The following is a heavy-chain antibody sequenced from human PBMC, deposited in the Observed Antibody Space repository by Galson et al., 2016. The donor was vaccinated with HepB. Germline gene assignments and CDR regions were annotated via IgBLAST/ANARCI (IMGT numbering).Heavy chain of an antibody. V-gene: IGHV3-30*03. J-gene: IGHJ4*02. D-gene: IGHD7-27*01. CDR3: ARDYSYSSNWPGY. CDR2: ISFDGGKQ. CDR1: GFALSSYG. Sequence: SLRLSCAVSGFALSSYGMHWVRQVPGKGLEWVADISFDGGKQRYADSVKGRFSISRDTSRVYLQMSSLTPADTGLYYCARDYSYSSNWPGYWGQGTLVIVSS.